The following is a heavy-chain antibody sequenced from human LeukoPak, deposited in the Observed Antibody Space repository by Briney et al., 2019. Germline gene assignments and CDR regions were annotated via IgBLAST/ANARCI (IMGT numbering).Heavy chain of an antibody. CDR3: ARQLGYCSGGSCCSLWYYFDY. CDR2: IYYSGST. J-gene: IGHJ4*02. D-gene: IGHD2-15*01. CDR1: GGSISSSSYY. V-gene: IGHV4-39*07. Sequence: SETLSLTCTVSGGSISSSSYYWGWVRQPPGKGLEWIGSIYYSGSTYYNPSLKSRVTISVDTSKNQFSLKLSSVTAAGTAVYYCARQLGYCSGGSCCSLWYYFDYWGQGTLVTVSS.